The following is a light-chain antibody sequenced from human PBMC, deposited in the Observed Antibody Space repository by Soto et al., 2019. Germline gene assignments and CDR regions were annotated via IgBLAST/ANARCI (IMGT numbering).Light chain of an antibody. Sequence: QLTQSPSSLSASLGASVTITFRASQVINNYLAWYQQNPGKAPKLLIYAAVTLQSGVPSRFSGSGSGTEFTLTINSLQPEDFATYYCLQHNTYPLTFGPGTKVDIK. V-gene: IGKV1-9*01. CDR1: QVINNY. J-gene: IGKJ3*01. CDR3: LQHNTYPLT. CDR2: AAV.